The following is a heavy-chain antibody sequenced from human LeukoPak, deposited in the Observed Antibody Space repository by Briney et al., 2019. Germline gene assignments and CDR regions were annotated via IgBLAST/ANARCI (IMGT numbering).Heavy chain of an antibody. J-gene: IGHJ6*03. D-gene: IGHD4-17*01. V-gene: IGHV1-2*02. CDR1: GYTFTGYY. Sequence: ASVKVSCKASGYTFTGYYIHWVRQAPGQGLEWMGWINPNSGGTNYAQNFQGRVTMTRDTSISTAYMGLSRLGSDDRAVYYCARSPATVTTVDNYYYYMDVWGKGTTVTISS. CDR3: ARSPATVTTVDNYYYYMDV. CDR2: INPNSGGT.